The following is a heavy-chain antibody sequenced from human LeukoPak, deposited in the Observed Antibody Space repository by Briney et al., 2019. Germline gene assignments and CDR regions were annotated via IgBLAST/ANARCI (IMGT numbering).Heavy chain of an antibody. Sequence: SVKVSCKASGYSFTSYYMHWVRQAPGQGLEWMGGIIPIFGTANYAQKFQGRVTITADESTSTAYMELSSLRSEDTAVYYCATCITMVRGVIAYYYYMDVWGKGTTVTISS. CDR1: GYSFTSYY. CDR2: IIPIFGTA. J-gene: IGHJ6*03. D-gene: IGHD3-10*01. CDR3: ATCITMVRGVIAYYYYMDV. V-gene: IGHV1-69*13.